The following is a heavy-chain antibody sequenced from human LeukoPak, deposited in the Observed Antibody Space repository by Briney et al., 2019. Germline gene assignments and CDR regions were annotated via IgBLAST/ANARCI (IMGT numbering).Heavy chain of an antibody. CDR2: IYSGGST. CDR1: GFTVSSNY. Sequence: GGSLRLSCAASGFTVSSNYMSWVRQAPGEGLEWVSVIYSGGSTYYADSVKGRFTISRDNSKNTLYLQMNSLRAEDTAVYYCARDRGIAVVGGRGMDVWGQGTTVTVSS. V-gene: IGHV3-53*01. J-gene: IGHJ6*02. CDR3: ARDRGIAVVGGRGMDV. D-gene: IGHD6-13*01.